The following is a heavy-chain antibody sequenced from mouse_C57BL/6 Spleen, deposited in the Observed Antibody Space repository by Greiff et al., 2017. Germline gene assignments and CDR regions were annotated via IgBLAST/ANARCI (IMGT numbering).Heavy chain of an antibody. CDR3: ARYYGNYYFDY. J-gene: IGHJ2*01. V-gene: IGHV7-3*01. CDR2: IRNKANGYTT. CDR1: GFTFTDYY. Sequence: EVQGVESGGGLVQPGGSLSLSCAASGFTFTDYYMSWVRQPPGKALEWLGFIRNKANGYTTEYSASVKGRFTISRDNSQSILYLRMNALRAEDSATYYCARYYGNYYFDYWGQGTTLTVSS. D-gene: IGHD2-1*01.